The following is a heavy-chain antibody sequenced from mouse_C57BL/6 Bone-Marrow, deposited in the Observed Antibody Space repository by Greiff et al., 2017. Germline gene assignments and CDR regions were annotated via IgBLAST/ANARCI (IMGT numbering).Heavy chain of an antibody. CDR3: ARGGPYSNYLYYFDY. V-gene: IGHV3-6*01. CDR2: ISYDGSN. Sequence: EVQLVESGPGLVKPSQSLSLTCSVTGYSITSGYYWNWIRQFPGNKLEWMGYISYDGSNNYNPSLKNRISITRDTSKNQFFLKLNSVTTEDTATYYCARGGPYSNYLYYFDYWGQGTTLTVSS. D-gene: IGHD2-5*01. CDR1: GYSITSGYY. J-gene: IGHJ2*01.